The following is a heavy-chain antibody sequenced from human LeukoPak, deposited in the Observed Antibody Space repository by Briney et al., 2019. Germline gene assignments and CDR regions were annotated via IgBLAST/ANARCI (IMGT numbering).Heavy chain of an antibody. CDR2: IYPGDSDT. J-gene: IGHJ3*02. Sequence: GESLKISCKGSGYSFTSYWIGWVRQMPGKGLEWMGIIYPGDSDTRYSPSFQGQVTISADKSISTAYLQWSSLKASDTAMYYCARGAITMIVVPDAFDIWGQGTMVTVSS. CDR1: GYSFTSYW. V-gene: IGHV5-51*01. D-gene: IGHD3-22*01. CDR3: ARGAITMIVVPDAFDI.